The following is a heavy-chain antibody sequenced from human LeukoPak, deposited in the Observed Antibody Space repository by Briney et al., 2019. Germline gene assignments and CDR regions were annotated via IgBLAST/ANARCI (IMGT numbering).Heavy chain of an antibody. J-gene: IGHJ4*02. Sequence: GRSLRLSCAASGFTFSSYGMHWVRQAPGKGLEWVAVISYDGSNKYYGDSVKGRFTISRDNSRNTLYLQMNSLRAEDTAVYYCAKGGDSSGYYRLDYWGQGTLVTVSS. V-gene: IGHV3-30*18. CDR3: AKGGDSSGYYRLDY. CDR2: ISYDGSNK. CDR1: GFTFSSYG. D-gene: IGHD3-22*01.